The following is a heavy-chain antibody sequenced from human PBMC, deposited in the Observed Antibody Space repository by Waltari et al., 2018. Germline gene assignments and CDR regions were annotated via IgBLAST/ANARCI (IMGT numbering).Heavy chain of an antibody. J-gene: IGHJ6*02. CDR3: ASIRCSSTSCAGYGMDV. V-gene: IGHV1-2*02. CDR1: GYTFTGYY. D-gene: IGHD2-2*01. Sequence: QVQLVQSGAEVKKPGASVKVSCKASGYTFTGYYMHWVRQAPGQGLEWMGWINPNSGGTNYEQKCQGRVTMTRETSISTAYMERSRLRSDDTAVYYCASIRCSSTSCAGYGMDVWGQGTTVTVSS. CDR2: INPNSGGT.